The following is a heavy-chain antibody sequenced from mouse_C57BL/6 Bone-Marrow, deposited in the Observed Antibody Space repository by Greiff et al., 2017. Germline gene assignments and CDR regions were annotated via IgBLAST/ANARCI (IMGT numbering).Heavy chain of an antibody. J-gene: IGHJ2*01. Sequence: EVKLMESGAELVRPGASVKLSCTASGFNIKDDYMHWVKQRPEQGLEWIGWIDPENGDTEYASKFQGKATITADTSSNTAYLQLSSLTSEDTAVYYCTTYYYGSSFFDYWGQGTTLTVSP. V-gene: IGHV14-4*01. D-gene: IGHD1-1*01. CDR3: TTYYYGSSFFDY. CDR2: IDPENGDT. CDR1: GFNIKDDY.